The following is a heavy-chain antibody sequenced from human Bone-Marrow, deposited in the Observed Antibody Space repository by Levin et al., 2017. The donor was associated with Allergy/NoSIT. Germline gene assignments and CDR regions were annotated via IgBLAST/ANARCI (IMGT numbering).Heavy chain of an antibody. CDR3: TRLTRELSRYYYDMDV. CDR2: ISYRGS. D-gene: IGHD3-10*01. CDR1: GGSINTENYY. V-gene: IGHV4-39*01. Sequence: GSLRLSCTVSGGSINTENYYWGWIRQPPGKGLEWIGSISYRGSYYSPSLKSRLTISVDTSRNQLSLKLRSVTAADTAMYFCTRLTRELSRYYYDMDVWGQGTTVTVSS. J-gene: IGHJ6*02.